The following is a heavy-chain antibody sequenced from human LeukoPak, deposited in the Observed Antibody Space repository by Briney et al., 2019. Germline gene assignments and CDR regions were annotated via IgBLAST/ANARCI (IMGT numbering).Heavy chain of an antibody. V-gene: IGHV1-18*01. CDR2: ISPYNGNT. D-gene: IGHD3-10*01. Sequence: ASVKVACKASGYTFTNYGVSWVRQAPGQGLEWMGWISPYNGNTKYAQKYHGRVTMTTDRPTNKPYMEGRGLAFDDTALYYCAKERGRLNMVRGGYDAFDIWGQGTMVTVSS. CDR3: AKERGRLNMVRGGYDAFDI. J-gene: IGHJ3*02. CDR1: GYTFTNYG.